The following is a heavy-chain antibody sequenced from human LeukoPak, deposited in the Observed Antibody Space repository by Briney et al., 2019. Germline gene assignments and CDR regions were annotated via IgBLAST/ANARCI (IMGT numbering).Heavy chain of an antibody. CDR1: GFTFSSYA. V-gene: IGHV3-30-3*01. Sequence: PGGSLRLSCAASGFTFSSYAMHWVRQAPGKGLEWVAVISYDGSNKYYADSVKGRFTISRDNSKNTLYLQMNSLRAEDTAVYYCAKGIVVSFYFDYWGQGTLVTVSS. J-gene: IGHJ4*02. D-gene: IGHD2-2*01. CDR2: ISYDGSNK. CDR3: AKGIVVSFYFDY.